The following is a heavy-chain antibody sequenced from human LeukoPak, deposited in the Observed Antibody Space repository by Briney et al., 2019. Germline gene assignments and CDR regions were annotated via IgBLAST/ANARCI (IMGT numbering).Heavy chain of an antibody. D-gene: IGHD3-10*01. CDR2: IYSGGST. J-gene: IGHJ4*02. Sequence: GGSLRLSCATSGFTVSSNYMSWVRQAPGKGLEWVSVIYSGGSTYYADSVKGRFTISRDNSKNTLYLQMNSLRAEDTAVYYCARDRPPLASRYGSGTDYWGQGTLVTVSS. CDR1: GFTVSSNY. V-gene: IGHV3-53*01. CDR3: ARDRPPLASRYGSGTDY.